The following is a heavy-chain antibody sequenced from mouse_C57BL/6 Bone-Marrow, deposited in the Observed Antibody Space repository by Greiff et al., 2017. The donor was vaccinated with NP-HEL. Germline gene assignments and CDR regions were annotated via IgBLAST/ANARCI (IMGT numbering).Heavy chain of an antibody. Sequence: VQLQQSGAELVRPGASVKLSCTASGFNIKDDYMHWVKQRPEQGLEWIGWIDPENGDTEYASKFQGKATITADTSSNTAYLQLSSLTSEDTAVYYCTTTSYYSKPWYFDVWGTGTTVTVSS. CDR1: GFNIKDDY. V-gene: IGHV14-4*01. CDR2: IDPENGDT. J-gene: IGHJ1*03. D-gene: IGHD2-5*01. CDR3: TTTSYYSKPWYFDV.